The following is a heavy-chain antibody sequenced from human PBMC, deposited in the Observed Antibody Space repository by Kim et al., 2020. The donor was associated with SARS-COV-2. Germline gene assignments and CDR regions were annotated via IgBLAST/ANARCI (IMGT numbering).Heavy chain of an antibody. Sequence: ASVKVSCKVSGYTLTELSMHWVRQAPGKGLEWMGGFDPEDGETIYAQKFQGRVTMTEDTSTDTAYMELSSLRSEDTAVYYCATGGSNCSGGSCYSAPLDYWGQGTLVTVSS. CDR3: ATGGSNCSGGSCYSAPLDY. CDR1: GYTLTELS. D-gene: IGHD2-15*01. J-gene: IGHJ4*02. CDR2: FDPEDGET. V-gene: IGHV1-24*01.